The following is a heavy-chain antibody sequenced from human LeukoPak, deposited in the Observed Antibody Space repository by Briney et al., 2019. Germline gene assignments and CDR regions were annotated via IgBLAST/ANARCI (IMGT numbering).Heavy chain of an antibody. V-gene: IGHV3-21*01. J-gene: IGHJ4*02. CDR3: ARGMDNYGYCFVY. Sequence: GGSLRLSGAASGFTFSGYSMNWVRQAPGKGLEWVSSISSSSSYIYYADSLKGRFTISRDNAKNSLYLQMNSLRAEDTAVYYCARGMDNYGYCFVYWGQGTLVTVSS. D-gene: IGHD5-18*01. CDR2: ISSSSSYI. CDR1: GFTFSGYS.